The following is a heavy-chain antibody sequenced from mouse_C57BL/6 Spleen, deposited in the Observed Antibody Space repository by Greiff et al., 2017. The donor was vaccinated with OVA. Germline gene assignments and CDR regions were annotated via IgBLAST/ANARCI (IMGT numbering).Heavy chain of an antibody. V-gene: IGHV1-55*01. CDR3: ARSNGYYAMDY. CDR1: GYTFTSYW. Sequence: QVQLQQPGAELVKPGASVKMSCKASGYTFTSYWITWVKQRPGQGLEWIGDIYPGSGSTNYNEKFKSKATLTVDTSSSTAYMQLSSLTSEDAAVYYCARSNGYYAMDYWGQGTSVTVSS. CDR2: IYPGSGST. J-gene: IGHJ4*01.